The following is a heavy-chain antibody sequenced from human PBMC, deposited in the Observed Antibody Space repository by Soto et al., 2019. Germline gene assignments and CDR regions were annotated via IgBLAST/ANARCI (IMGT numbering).Heavy chain of an antibody. V-gene: IGHV3-21*01. D-gene: IGHD6-19*01. CDR1: GFTFSSYS. J-gene: IGHJ4*02. CDR2: ISSSSSYI. CDR3: ARVLSSSGFSRAIDPTYFFDY. Sequence: PGGSLRLSCAASGFTFSSYSMNWVRQAPGKGLEWVSSISSSSSYIYYADSVKGRFTISRDNAKNSLYLQMNSLRAEDTAVYYCARVLSSSGFSRAIDPTYFFDYWGQGTLVTVSS.